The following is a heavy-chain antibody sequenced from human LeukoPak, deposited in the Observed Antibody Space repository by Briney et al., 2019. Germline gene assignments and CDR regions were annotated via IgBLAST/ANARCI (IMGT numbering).Heavy chain of an antibody. CDR2: IIPYIGNT. Sequence: ASVKVSSKASGYTFTRYGISRVRQAPAQGVEWMGWIIPYIGNTNYAQKLQGRVTMSTDTSPSTAYMELSSMRSDATVVYCWARYYRTFVVVAVAGGSEYWGQGALVTVSS. CDR1: GYTFTRYG. J-gene: IGHJ4*02. V-gene: IGHV1-18*04. CDR3: ARYYRTFVVVAVAGGSEY. D-gene: IGHD6-19*01.